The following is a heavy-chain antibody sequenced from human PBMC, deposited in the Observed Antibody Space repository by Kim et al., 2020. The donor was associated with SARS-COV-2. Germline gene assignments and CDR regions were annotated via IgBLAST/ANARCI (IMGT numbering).Heavy chain of an antibody. CDR1: GFTFSSYE. V-gene: IGHV3-48*03. J-gene: IGHJ3*02. Sequence: GGSLRLSCAVSGFTFSSYEMNWVRQAPGKGLEWVSYISKSGTGRQYAASVKGRFTISRDNAKNSLYLQMNSLRAEDTAFYYCATEGATTPDAFGIWGKGTLVSVSS. CDR3: ATEGATTPDAFGI. CDR2: ISKSGTGR. D-gene: IGHD1-1*01.